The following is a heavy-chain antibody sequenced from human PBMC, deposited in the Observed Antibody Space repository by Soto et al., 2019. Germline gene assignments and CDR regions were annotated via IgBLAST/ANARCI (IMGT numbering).Heavy chain of an antibody. J-gene: IGHJ4*02. V-gene: IGHV4-59*11. CDR3: TRANWYSEY. Sequence: QVQLQESGPGLVKPSETLSLTCTVSGGSISNHYWSWIRQPPGKGLEWIGYIYYNGNTNYNPPLKRLVIMSVDTYKNQISLKLSSVTAANTAVYYCTRANWYSEYWGQGTLVTVSS. CDR1: GGSISNHY. CDR2: IYYNGNT. D-gene: IGHD7-27*01.